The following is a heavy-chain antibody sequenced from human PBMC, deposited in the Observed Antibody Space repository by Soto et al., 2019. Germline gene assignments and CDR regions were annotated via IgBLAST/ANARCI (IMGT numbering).Heavy chain of an antibody. J-gene: IGHJ6*02. CDR1: GGSISSSSYY. V-gene: IGHV4-39*01. CDR3: ARRIQYYYGLDV. D-gene: IGHD5-18*01. Sequence: PSETLSLTCTVSGGSISSSSYYWGWIRQPPGKGLEWIGSIYYSGSTYYNPSLKSRVTISVDTSKNQFSLKLSSVTAADTAVYNCARRIQYYYGLDVWGQGTTVTVSS. CDR2: IYYSGST.